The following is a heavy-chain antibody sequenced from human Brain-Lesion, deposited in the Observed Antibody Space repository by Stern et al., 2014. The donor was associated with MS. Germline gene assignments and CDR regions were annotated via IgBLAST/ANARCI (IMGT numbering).Heavy chain of an antibody. CDR2: IYSTGST. Sequence: MQLVESGPGLVKPSQTLSLTCIVSGGSISSGSFYWNWIRQPAGKGLEWIGRIYSTGSTNYNPYLKSRVTISGDTSKNQFSLKRISMTAADTAVYYCARETGGYTYGDTDFFDYWGQGALVTVSS. V-gene: IGHV4-61*02. J-gene: IGHJ4*02. CDR3: ARETGGYTYGDTDFFDY. D-gene: IGHD5-18*01. CDR1: GGSISSGSFY.